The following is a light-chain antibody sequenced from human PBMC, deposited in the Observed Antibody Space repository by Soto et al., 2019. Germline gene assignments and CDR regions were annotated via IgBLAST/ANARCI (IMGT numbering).Light chain of an antibody. CDR1: QSISSW. Sequence: DIQMTQSPSTLSASVGDRVTITCRASQSISSWLAWYQQKPGKAPKLLIYKASSLASGVPSRFSGSGSGTEFTLTNSSLQPDDFATYYCQQYNSYPWTFGQGTKVEIK. CDR2: KAS. V-gene: IGKV1-5*03. J-gene: IGKJ1*01. CDR3: QQYNSYPWT.